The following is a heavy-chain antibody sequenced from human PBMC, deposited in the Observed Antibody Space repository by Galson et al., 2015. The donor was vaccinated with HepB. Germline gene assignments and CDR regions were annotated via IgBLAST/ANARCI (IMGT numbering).Heavy chain of an antibody. J-gene: IGHJ6*03. CDR3: AREGWGAANYYDFWSGVAFYYYYYYMDV. CDR1: GYTFTSYY. D-gene: IGHD3-3*01. V-gene: IGHV1-46*01. CDR2: INPSGGST. Sequence: SVKVSCKASGYTFTSYYMHWVRQAPGQGLEWMGIINPSGGSTSYAQKFQGRVTMTRDTSTSTVYMELSSLRSEDTAVYYCAREGWGAANYYDFWSGVAFYYYYYYMDVWGKGTTVTVSS.